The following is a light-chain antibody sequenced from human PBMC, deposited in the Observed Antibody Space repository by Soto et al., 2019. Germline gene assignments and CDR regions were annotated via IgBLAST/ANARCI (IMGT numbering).Light chain of an antibody. V-gene: IGKV3-15*01. CDR2: GAS. Sequence: EIVMTQSPATLSVSPGERATLSCRTSESVRDNLAWYQKKPGQAPRLLIYGASTRATGIPARFSGSGSGTEFTLTISSLQSEDFAVYYCQHRLGPRT. CDR3: QHR. J-gene: IGKJ3*01. CDR1: ESVRDN.